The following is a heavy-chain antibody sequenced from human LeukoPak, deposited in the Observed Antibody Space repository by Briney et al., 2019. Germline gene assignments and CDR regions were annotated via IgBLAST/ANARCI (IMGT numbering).Heavy chain of an antibody. D-gene: IGHD2/OR15-2a*01. Sequence: SVKVSCKASGGTFSSYAISWVRQAPGQGLEWMGGIIPIFGTANYAQKFQGRVTITADESTSTAYMELSSLRSEDTAVYYCASQSRTTRWFDPWGQGTLVTASS. CDR3: ASQSRTTRWFDP. CDR2: IIPIFGTA. V-gene: IGHV1-69*13. CDR1: GGTFSSYA. J-gene: IGHJ5*02.